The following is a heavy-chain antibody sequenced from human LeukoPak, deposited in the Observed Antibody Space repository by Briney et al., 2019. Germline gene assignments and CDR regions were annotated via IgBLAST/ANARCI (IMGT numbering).Heavy chain of an antibody. D-gene: IGHD3-10*01. V-gene: IGHV3-30*02. CDR2: IRYDGSNK. J-gene: IGHJ6*03. CDR3: AKDGGWFGELFVYMDV. Sequence: GGSLRLSCVASGFTFSSYGMHWVRQAPGKGLEWVAFIRYDGSNKYYADSVKGRFTISRDNSKNTLYLQMNSLRAEDTAVYYCAKDGGWFGELFVYMDVWGKGTTVTVSS. CDR1: GFTFSSYG.